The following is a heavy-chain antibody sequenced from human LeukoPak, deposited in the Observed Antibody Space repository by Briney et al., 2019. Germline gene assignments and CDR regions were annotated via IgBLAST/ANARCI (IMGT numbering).Heavy chain of an antibody. CDR2: IYRDGST. V-gene: IGHV4-39*01. CDR1: GGSISGSSYY. D-gene: IGHD2-15*01. Sequence: PSETLSLTCTVSGGSISGSSYYWGWHRQPPGKGLEWIGSIYRDGSTYYNPSLKSLVTISVDTSKNQFSLKLSSVTAADTAVYYCTRRAYCSGGTCYSDYWGQGTLATVSS. CDR3: TRRAYCSGGTCYSDY. J-gene: IGHJ4*02.